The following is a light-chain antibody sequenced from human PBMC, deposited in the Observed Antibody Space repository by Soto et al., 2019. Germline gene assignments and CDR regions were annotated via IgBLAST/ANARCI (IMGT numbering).Light chain of an antibody. CDR1: QSVSSSY. CDR3: QQYGRSNT. J-gene: IGKJ4*01. CDR2: AAS. V-gene: IGKV3-20*01. Sequence: EIVLTQAPGTLSLSPGERATLSCRASQSVSSSYIAWYQQKGGQAPRLLINAASTRASGIPDRFSGSGSGTDFTLTISRLEPEDSAVYFCQQYGRSNTFGGGPRWRSN.